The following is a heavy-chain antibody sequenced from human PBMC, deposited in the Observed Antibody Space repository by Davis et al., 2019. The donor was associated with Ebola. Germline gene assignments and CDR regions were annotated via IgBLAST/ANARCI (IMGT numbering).Heavy chain of an antibody. V-gene: IGHV4-4*07. CDR2: IYTSGST. Sequence: PGGSLRLSCTVSGGSISSYYWSWIRQPAGKGLEWIGRIYTSGSTNYNPSLKSRVTMSVDTSKNQFSLKLSSVTAADTAVYYCAIYDFWSGYYRYWGQGTLVTVSS. CDR1: GGSISSYY. D-gene: IGHD3-3*01. CDR3: AIYDFWSGYYRY. J-gene: IGHJ4*02.